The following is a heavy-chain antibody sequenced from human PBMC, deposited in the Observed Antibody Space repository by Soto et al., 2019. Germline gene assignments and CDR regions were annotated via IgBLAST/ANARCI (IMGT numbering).Heavy chain of an antibody. CDR3: AREGGWDGIVLMVYAIHRGPVDY. J-gene: IGHJ4*02. V-gene: IGHV1-2*02. D-gene: IGHD2-8*01. CDR1: GYTFTGYY. CDR2: INPNSGGA. Sequence: ASVKVSCKASGYTFTGYYMHWVRQAPGQGLEWMGWINPNSGGANYAQKFQGRVTMTRDTSISTAYMELSRLRSDDTAVYYCAREGGWDGIVLMVYAIHRGPVDYWGQGTLVTVSS.